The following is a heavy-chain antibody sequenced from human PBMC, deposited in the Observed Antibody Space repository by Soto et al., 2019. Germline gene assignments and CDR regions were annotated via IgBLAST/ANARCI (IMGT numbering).Heavy chain of an antibody. V-gene: IGHV3-30*03. Sequence: QAQLVESGGGVVQPGRSLRLSCAASGFAFSSYGMHWVRQAPGTGLEWVAVISYDGSLQHYADSVKARFTISRDNSKDVVLLQMGTRRAEDTAVYYCVSDRGYGHASVPYSWGPGALVSVSS. D-gene: IGHD5-18*01. J-gene: IGHJ4*02. CDR1: GFAFSSYG. CDR2: ISYDGSLQ. CDR3: VSDRGYGHASVPYS.